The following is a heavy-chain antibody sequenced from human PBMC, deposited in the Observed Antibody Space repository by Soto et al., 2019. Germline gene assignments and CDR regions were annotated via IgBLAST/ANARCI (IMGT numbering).Heavy chain of an antibody. CDR2: INPSGGST. CDR3: ARGMGYGDYVKNDAFDI. D-gene: IGHD4-17*01. V-gene: IGHV1-46*01. Sequence: ASVKVSCKASGYTFTSYYMHWVRQAPGQGLEWMGIINPSGGSTSYAQKFQGRVTMTRDTSTSTVYMELSSLRSEDTAVYYCARGMGYGDYVKNDAFDIWGQGTMVTVPS. CDR1: GYTFTSYY. J-gene: IGHJ3*02.